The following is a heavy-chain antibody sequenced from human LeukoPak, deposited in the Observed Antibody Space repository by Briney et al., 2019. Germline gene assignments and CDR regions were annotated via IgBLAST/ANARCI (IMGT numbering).Heavy chain of an antibody. CDR3: ARDIVGPAD. V-gene: IGHV3-53*01. J-gene: IGHJ4*02. CDR2: IFSGGST. Sequence: GGSLRLSCAASGFTVSSNYMSWVRQAPGKGLEWVSVIFSGGSTYYADSVKGRFTTSRDNAKNSLYLHMNSLRAEDTAFYYCARDIVGPADWGQGTLVTVSS. CDR1: GFTVSSNY. D-gene: IGHD2-21*01.